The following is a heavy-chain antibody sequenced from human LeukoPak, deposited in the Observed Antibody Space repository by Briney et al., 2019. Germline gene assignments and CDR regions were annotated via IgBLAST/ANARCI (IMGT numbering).Heavy chain of an antibody. D-gene: IGHD6-13*01. Sequence: PGGSLRLFCAASGFTVSSNYMSWVRQAPGKGLEWVSVIYSGGSTYYADSVKGRFTISRDNSKNTLYLQMNSLRAEDTAVYYCAREGGSSSWYARAFDIWGQGTMVTVSS. CDR2: IYSGGST. V-gene: IGHV3-53*01. J-gene: IGHJ3*02. CDR1: GFTVSSNY. CDR3: AREGGSSSWYARAFDI.